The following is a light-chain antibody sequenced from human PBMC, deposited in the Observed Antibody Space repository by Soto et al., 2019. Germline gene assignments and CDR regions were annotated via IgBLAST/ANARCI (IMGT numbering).Light chain of an antibody. CDR3: QQYDSPPFT. CDR1: QSISSSY. CDR2: GAS. V-gene: IGKV3-20*01. J-gene: IGKJ4*01. Sequence: DIVLTQSPGTLSLSPGERATLSCRASQSISSSYLAWFQQKPGQSPRLLIYGASSRPTGIPDRFSGSGSGTDFTLAISRLEPEDFALYYCQQYDSPPFTFGGGTKVDIK.